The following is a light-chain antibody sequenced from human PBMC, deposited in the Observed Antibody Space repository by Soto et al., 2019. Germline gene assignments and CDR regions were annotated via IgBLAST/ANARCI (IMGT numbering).Light chain of an antibody. CDR1: SSNIGSHT. CDR2: SNT. V-gene: IGLV1-44*01. Sequence: QLVLTQPPSASGTPGQTIAISCSGGSSNIGSHTVNWYQQLPGTAPRLLIYSNTQRPSGVPDRFSGSKSGTSASLAISGLQSEYEGDYYCAACDDSLNGVVFGGGTKLTVL. CDR3: AACDDSLNGVV. J-gene: IGLJ2*01.